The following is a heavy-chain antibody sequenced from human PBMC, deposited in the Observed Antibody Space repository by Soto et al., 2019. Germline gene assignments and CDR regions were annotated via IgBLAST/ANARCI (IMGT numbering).Heavy chain of an antibody. Sequence: HPGGSLRLSCAVSGFTFINYAMSWVRQAPGKGLEWISIIYSAGNTYYADSVKGRFTISRDNSKNTLYLQMNSLGAEDTAVYYCARDFVVGGPTINYYYGMDVWGQGTTVTVSS. CDR1: GFTFINYA. CDR3: ARDFVVGGPTINYYYGMDV. D-gene: IGHD1-26*01. V-gene: IGHV3-66*01. CDR2: IYSAGNT. J-gene: IGHJ6*02.